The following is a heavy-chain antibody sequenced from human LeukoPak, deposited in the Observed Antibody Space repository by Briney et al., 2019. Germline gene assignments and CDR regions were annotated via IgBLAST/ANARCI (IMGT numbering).Heavy chain of an antibody. D-gene: IGHD3-16*02. Sequence: GGSLRLSCAASGFTFSSYAMSWVRQAPGEGLEWVSAISGSGGSTYYADSVKGRFTISRDNSKNTLYLQMNSLRAGDTAVYYCAKEGRSSHFYYGMDVWGQGTTVTVSS. CDR3: AKEGRSSHFYYGMDV. J-gene: IGHJ6*02. CDR1: GFTFSSYA. CDR2: ISGSGGST. V-gene: IGHV3-23*01.